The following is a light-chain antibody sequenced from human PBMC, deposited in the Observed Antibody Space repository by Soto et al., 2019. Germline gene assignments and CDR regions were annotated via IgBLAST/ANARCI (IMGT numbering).Light chain of an antibody. V-gene: IGKV1-39*01. Sequence: DIQMTQSPSSLSASVGDRVTITCRASQSISSYLNWYQQKPGKAPKLLIYAASSLQSGGPSRFSGSGSGTDFTLTISSLQPEDFATYYCQQSYSTREWTFGQGTKVEIK. J-gene: IGKJ1*01. CDR1: QSISSY. CDR3: QQSYSTREWT. CDR2: AAS.